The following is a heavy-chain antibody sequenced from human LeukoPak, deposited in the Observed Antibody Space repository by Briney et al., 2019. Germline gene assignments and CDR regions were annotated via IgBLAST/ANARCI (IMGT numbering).Heavy chain of an antibody. CDR2: INPNSGGT. CDR1: GYTFTSYY. Sequence: ASVKVSCKASGYTFTSYYMHWVRQAPGQGLEWMGRINPNSGGTNYAQKFQGRVTMTRDTSISTAYMELSRLRSDDTAVYYCARDRARYCSGGSCYSPGYWGQGTLVTVSS. D-gene: IGHD2-15*01. J-gene: IGHJ4*02. V-gene: IGHV1-2*06. CDR3: ARDRARYCSGGSCYSPGY.